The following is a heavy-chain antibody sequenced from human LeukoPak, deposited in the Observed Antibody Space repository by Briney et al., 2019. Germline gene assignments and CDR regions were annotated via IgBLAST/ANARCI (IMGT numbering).Heavy chain of an antibody. CDR2: IHPEGNET. V-gene: IGHV3-7*04. CDR3: ARGDAFSGDH. J-gene: IGHJ4*02. Sequence: GGSLRLSCAVSGFIFSNFWMRGPPRARGRGVVWVANIHPEGNETYHVQSVKGRFTIPRDNAKSSLLLQMNGLRVEDTAVYYCARGDAFSGDHWGQGTLVTVSS. CDR1: GFIFSNFW.